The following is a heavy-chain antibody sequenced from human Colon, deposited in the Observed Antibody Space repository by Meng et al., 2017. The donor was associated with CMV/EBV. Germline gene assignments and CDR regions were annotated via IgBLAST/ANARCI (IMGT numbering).Heavy chain of an antibody. J-gene: IGHJ6*02. CDR1: GASVSTANYY. CDR3: ARESMVAVSRYFYYVMDV. Sequence: SETLSLTCTVSGASVSTANYYWSWVRQPPGKGLEWIGYISYNGKTNYNPSLKSRVTITRDTSKNQFSLELTSVTAADTAFYYCARESMVAVSRYFYYVMDVWGQGTTVTVSS. D-gene: IGHD2-8*01. CDR2: ISYNGKT. V-gene: IGHV4-61*01.